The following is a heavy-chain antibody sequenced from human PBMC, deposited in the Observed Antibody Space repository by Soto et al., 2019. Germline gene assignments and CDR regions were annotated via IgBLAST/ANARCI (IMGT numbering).Heavy chain of an antibody. CDR1: GYRLSNYY. CDR2: VNPSDGRA. CDR3: ARAELIVAGQAFDS. J-gene: IGHJ4*02. D-gene: IGHD5-12*01. Sequence: QVDLVQSGAEVKKPGASVKMSCKSSGYRLSNYYMHWVRQAPGQGLEWMGIVNPSDGRANYARKFQGRVTMTWDTSTTTLYMEVNSLRSDDTAIYYCARAELIVAGQAFDSWGQGTRVTVSS. V-gene: IGHV1-46*01.